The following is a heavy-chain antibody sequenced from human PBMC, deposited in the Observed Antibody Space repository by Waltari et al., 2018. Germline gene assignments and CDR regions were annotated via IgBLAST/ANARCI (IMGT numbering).Heavy chain of an antibody. J-gene: IGHJ4*02. CDR2: ISGSGGST. V-gene: IGHV3-23*01. D-gene: IGHD3-22*01. CDR1: GFTFSSYA. CDR3: AKEGATYYYDSSGLS. Sequence: VQLQESGPGLVKPGGSLRLSCAASGFTFSSYAMSWVRQAPGKGLEWVSAISGSGGSTYYADSVRGRFTIARDNSKNTLYLQMNSLRAEDTAVYYCAKEGATYYYDSSGLSWGQGTLVTVSS.